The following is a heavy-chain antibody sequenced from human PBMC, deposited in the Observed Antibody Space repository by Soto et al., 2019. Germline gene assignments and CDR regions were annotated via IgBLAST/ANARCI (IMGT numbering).Heavy chain of an antibody. Sequence: GGSLRLSCAVSGFTLDDYTMHWVRQAPGKGLAWVSGVGWNGGDIVYADSVKGRFTVSRDNTRNSLYLEVNSLTTEDTAIYFCAKERAVVVPVSTSYFHYYGLDVWGQGTTVTVSS. CDR2: VGWNGGDI. CDR3: AKERAVVVPVSTSYFHYYGLDV. D-gene: IGHD2-2*01. V-gene: IGHV3-9*01. J-gene: IGHJ6*02. CDR1: GFTLDDYT.